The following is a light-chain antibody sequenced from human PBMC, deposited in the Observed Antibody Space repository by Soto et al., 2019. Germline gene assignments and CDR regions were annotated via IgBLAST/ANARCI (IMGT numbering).Light chain of an antibody. Sequence: QSALTQPASVSGSPGQSITISCTGSSSDVGVSNLVSWYQQHPGKAPKLIIYEVSQRPSGVSNRFSGSKSGNTASLTISGLQADDGGHYSCCSYANRLCLFCAGTKLTV. V-gene: IGLV2-23*02. CDR3: CSYANRLCL. CDR2: EVS. CDR1: SSDVGVSNL. J-gene: IGLJ3*02.